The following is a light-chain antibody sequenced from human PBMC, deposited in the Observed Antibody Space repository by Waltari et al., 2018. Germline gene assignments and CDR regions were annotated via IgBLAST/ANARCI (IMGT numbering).Light chain of an antibody. V-gene: IGKV2D-29*01. CDR1: QSLPDSDGRTQ. CDR2: GVS. J-gene: IGKJ1*01. Sequence: IVMNQNALSLPVTPGKPDYFSCKSPQSLPDSDGRTQLSWYLHRPGQPPQSLFYGVSNRFSGVPDRFSGSGSGTEFTLTISRVEADDVGVYYCLQSNHIPWTFGQGTKVE. CDR3: LQSNHIPWT.